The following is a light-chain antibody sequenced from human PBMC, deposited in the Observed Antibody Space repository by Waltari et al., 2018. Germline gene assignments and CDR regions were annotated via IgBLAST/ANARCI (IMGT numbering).Light chain of an antibody. J-gene: IGKJ1*01. Sequence: DIQMTQSPSTLSASVRDRVTITCRASQSISSWLAWYQQKPGKAPKLLIYKASSLESGVPSRFSVSGSGTEFTLTISSLQPDDFATYYCQQYNSSTWTFGQGTKVEIK. CDR1: QSISSW. V-gene: IGKV1-5*03. CDR2: KAS. CDR3: QQYNSSTWT.